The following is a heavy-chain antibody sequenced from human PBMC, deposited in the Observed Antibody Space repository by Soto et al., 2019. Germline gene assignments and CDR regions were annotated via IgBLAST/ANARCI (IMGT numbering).Heavy chain of an antibody. J-gene: IGHJ5*02. Sequence: GSLRLSCTVSGGSISSSSYYWGWIRQPPGKGLEWIGSIYYSGSTYYNPSLKSRVTISVDTSKNQFSLKLSSVTAADTAVYYCARHMYYYDSSGYYNWFDPWGQGTLVTVSS. CDR2: IYYSGST. CDR3: ARHMYYYDSSGYYNWFDP. D-gene: IGHD3-22*01. CDR1: GGSISSSSYY. V-gene: IGHV4-39*01.